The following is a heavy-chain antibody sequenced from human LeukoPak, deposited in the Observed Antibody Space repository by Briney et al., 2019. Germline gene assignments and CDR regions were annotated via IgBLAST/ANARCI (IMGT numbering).Heavy chain of an antibody. J-gene: IGHJ4*02. CDR2: ITAYNGNT. D-gene: IGHD3-22*01. Sequence: ASVKVSCKASGYTFTSYGISWVRQAPGQGLEWMGCITAYNGNTNYAQKLQGRVTMTTDTSTSTAYMELRSLRSDDTAVYYCARDSPYYYDSSGYQFGYWGQGTLVTVSS. CDR3: ARDSPYYYDSSGYQFGY. V-gene: IGHV1-18*01. CDR1: GYTFTSYG.